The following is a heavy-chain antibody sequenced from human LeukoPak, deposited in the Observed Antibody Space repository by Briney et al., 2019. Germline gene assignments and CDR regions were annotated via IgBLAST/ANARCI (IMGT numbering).Heavy chain of an antibody. D-gene: IGHD3-3*01. CDR2: ISWDGGST. J-gene: IGHJ3*02. CDR3: AKDEIRGRYDFWSGYYLGGAFDI. Sequence: PGGSLRLSCAASGFTFDDYTMHWVRQAPGKGLEGVSLISWDGGSTYYADSVKGRFTISRDNSKNSLYLQMNSLRTEDTALHYCAKDEIRGRYDFWSGYYLGGAFDIWGQGTMVTVSS. V-gene: IGHV3-43*01. CDR1: GFTFDDYT.